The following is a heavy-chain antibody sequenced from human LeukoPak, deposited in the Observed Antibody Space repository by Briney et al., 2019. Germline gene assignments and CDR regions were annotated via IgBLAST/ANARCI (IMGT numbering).Heavy chain of an antibody. CDR1: GFTFSSYS. Sequence: PGGSLRLSCAASGFTFSSYSMNWVRQAPGKGLEWVSYISSSSSTIYYADSVKGRFTISRDNAKNSLYLQMNSLRAEDTAVYYCAREVPINYDYVWGSYRYELDYWGQGTLVTVSS. D-gene: IGHD3-16*02. V-gene: IGHV3-48*01. CDR3: AREVPINYDYVWGSYRYELDY. J-gene: IGHJ4*02. CDR2: ISSSSSTI.